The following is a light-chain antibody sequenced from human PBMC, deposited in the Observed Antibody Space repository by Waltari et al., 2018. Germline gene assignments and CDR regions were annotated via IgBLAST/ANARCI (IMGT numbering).Light chain of an antibody. V-gene: IGLV3-21*02. CDR2: ENS. CDR1: NIGTKS. CDR3: QVWDSTSDHQV. J-gene: IGLJ1*01. Sequence: SYVLTQPPSVSVAPGQTARLTCGGNNIGTKSVHWHQQKPGQAPLVVVYENSARASGIPGRFSGSNAGNTATLTISRVEAGDEADFYCQVWDSTSDHQVFGTGTKVTVL.